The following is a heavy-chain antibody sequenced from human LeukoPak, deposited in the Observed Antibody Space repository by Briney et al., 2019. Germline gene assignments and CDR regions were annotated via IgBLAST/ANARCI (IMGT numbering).Heavy chain of an antibody. D-gene: IGHD2-2*01. CDR1: GFTVSSNY. CDR2: IYSGGST. CDR3: ARAPDIVVVPAINHDAFDI. J-gene: IGHJ3*02. Sequence: GGSLRLSCAASGFTVSSNYMSWVRQAPGKGLERVSVIYSGGSTYYADSVKGRFTISRDNSKNTLYLQMNSLRAEDTAVYYCARAPDIVVVPAINHDAFDIWGQGTMVTVSS. V-gene: IGHV3-66*01.